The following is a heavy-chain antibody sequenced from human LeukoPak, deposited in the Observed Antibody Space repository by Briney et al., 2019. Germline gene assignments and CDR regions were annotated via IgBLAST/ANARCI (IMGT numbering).Heavy chain of an antibody. CDR2: ISSSSSYI. D-gene: IGHD1-26*01. Sequence: GGSLRLSCAASGFTFSSYSMNWVRQAPGKGLEWVSSISSSSSYIYYADSVKGRFTISRDNAKNSLYLQMSSLRAEDTAVYYCARDRGVGPGEYYYGMDVWGQGTTVTVSS. CDR1: GFTFSSYS. CDR3: ARDRGVGPGEYYYGMDV. V-gene: IGHV3-21*01. J-gene: IGHJ6*02.